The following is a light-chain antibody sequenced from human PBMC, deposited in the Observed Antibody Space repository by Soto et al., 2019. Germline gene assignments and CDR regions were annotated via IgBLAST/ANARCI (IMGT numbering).Light chain of an antibody. V-gene: IGLV3-1*01. Sequence: SYELTQSPSVSVSPGETASITCSGDKLGDKYASWYQQKPGQSPVLVIYQDHKRPSGIPERFSGSTSGNTATLTISGTQAMDEADYFCQAWAGTVVFGGGTKLTVL. CDR1: KLGDKY. CDR3: QAWAGTVV. J-gene: IGLJ3*02. CDR2: QDH.